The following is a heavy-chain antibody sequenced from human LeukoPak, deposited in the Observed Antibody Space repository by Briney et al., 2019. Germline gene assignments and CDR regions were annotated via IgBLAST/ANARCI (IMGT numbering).Heavy chain of an antibody. D-gene: IGHD4-17*01. V-gene: IGHV3-23*01. CDR3: AKDPLYGDPQYYYYGMDV. J-gene: IGHJ6*02. CDR2: ISGSGGST. Sequence: GGSPRLSCAASGFTFSSYAMSWVRQAPGKGLEWVSAISGSGGSTYYADSVKGRFTISRDNSKNTLYLQMNSLRAEDTAVYYCAKDPLYGDPQYYYYGMDVWGQGTTVTVSS. CDR1: GFTFSSYA.